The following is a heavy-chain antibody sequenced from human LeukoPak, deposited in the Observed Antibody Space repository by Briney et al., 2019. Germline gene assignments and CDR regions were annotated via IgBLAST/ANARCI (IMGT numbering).Heavy chain of an antibody. CDR1: GYSITDLS. J-gene: IGHJ4*01. CDR3: AAGGIYSLLDY. Sequence: ASVKVSCKVSGYSITDLSMHWVRQAPGNGLEWMGGFDPEHREAIYAQKFQGRVSMTEDTSTDTAYMELSSLRSEDTAVYYCAAGGIYSLLDYWGQGTLVTVSS. V-gene: IGHV1-24*01. D-gene: IGHD1-26*01. CDR2: FDPEHREA.